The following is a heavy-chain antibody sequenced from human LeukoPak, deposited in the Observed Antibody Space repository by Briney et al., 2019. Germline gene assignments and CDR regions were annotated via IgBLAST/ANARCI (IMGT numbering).Heavy chain of an antibody. V-gene: IGHV3-30-3*01. D-gene: IGHD3-10*01. CDR1: GFTFSSYA. CDR3: AREASGRSFDF. CDR2: ISYDGSNK. Sequence: GRSLRLSCAASGFTFSSYAMHWVRQAPGKGLEWVAVISYDGSNKYYADSVKGRFTISRDNSKNTLYLQMNSLRAEDTAVYYCAREASGRSFDFWGQGTLVTVSS. J-gene: IGHJ4*02.